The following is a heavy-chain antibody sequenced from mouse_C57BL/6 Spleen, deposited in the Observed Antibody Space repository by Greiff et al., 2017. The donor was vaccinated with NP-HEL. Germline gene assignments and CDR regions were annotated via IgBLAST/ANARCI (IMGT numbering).Heavy chain of an antibody. V-gene: IGHV5-16*01. J-gene: IGHJ3*01. CDR3: ARVYGNLAWFAY. CDR1: GFTFSDYY. D-gene: IGHD2-1*01. CDR2: INYDGSST. Sequence: EVHLVESEGGLVQPGSSMKLSCTASGFTFSDYYMAWVRQVPEKGLEWVANINYDGSSTYYLASLKSRFIISRDNAKNILYLQMSSLKSEDTATYYCARVYGNLAWFAYWGQGTLVTVSA.